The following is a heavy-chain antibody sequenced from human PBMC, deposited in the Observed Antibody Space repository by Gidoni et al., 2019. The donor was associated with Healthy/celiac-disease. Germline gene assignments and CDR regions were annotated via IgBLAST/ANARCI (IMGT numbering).Heavy chain of an antibody. CDR1: GFTVSSNY. CDR2: IYSGGST. J-gene: IGHJ6*02. CDR3: ARDGATYYDFWSGYSNYYYGMDV. D-gene: IGHD3-3*01. Sequence: EVQLVESGGGLIQPGGSLRLSCAASGFTVSSNYMRWVRQAPGKGLEWVSVIYSGGSTYYADSVKGRFTISRDNSKNTLYLQMNSLRAEDTAVYYCARDGATYYDFWSGYSNYYYGMDVWGQGTTVTVSS. V-gene: IGHV3-53*01.